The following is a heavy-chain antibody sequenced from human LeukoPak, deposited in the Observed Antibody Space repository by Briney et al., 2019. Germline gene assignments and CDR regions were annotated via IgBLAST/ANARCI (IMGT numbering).Heavy chain of an antibody. J-gene: IGHJ4*02. D-gene: IGHD3-10*01. CDR3: ARDSTMVRGVEAALDY. CDR1: GGTFSSYA. CDR2: IIPIFGTA. Sequence: GASVKVSCKASGGTFSSYAISWVRQAPGQGLEWMGGIIPIFGTANYAQKFQGRVTITADESTSTAYMELSSLRSEDTAVYYCARDSTMVRGVEAALDYWGQGTLVTVSS. V-gene: IGHV1-69*13.